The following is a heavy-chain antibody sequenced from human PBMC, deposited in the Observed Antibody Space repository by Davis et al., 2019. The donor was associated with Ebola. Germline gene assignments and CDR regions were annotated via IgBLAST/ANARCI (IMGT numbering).Heavy chain of an antibody. Sequence: PGGSLRLSCAASGFTVSDKYMSWVRQAPGKGLEWVSTISSSSNYIYYAESVKGRFTISRDNSKNTLYLQMNSLRAEDTAVYYCAREEEQWPPLYYYGMDVWGKGTTVTVSS. CDR2: ISSSSNYI. V-gene: IGHV3-21*01. D-gene: IGHD6-19*01. CDR1: GFTVSDKY. J-gene: IGHJ6*04. CDR3: AREEEQWPPLYYYGMDV.